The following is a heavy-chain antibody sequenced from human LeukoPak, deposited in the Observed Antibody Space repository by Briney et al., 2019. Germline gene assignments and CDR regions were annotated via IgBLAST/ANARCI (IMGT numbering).Heavy chain of an antibody. Sequence: GSSVKVSCKASGGTFSSYAISWVRQAPGQGLEWMGRIIPILGIANYAQKFQGRVTITADKSTSTAYMELSILRSEDTAVYYCASIDRKVTTLDYWGQGTLVTVSS. V-gene: IGHV1-69*04. J-gene: IGHJ4*02. CDR3: ASIDRKVTTLDY. CDR1: GGTFSSYA. D-gene: IGHD4-17*01. CDR2: IIPILGIA.